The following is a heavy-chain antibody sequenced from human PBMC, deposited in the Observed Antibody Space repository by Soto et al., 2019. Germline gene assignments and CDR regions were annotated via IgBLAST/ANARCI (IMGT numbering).Heavy chain of an antibody. J-gene: IGHJ4*02. Sequence: QPGGSLRLSCAASGFTFDDYAMHWVRQAPGKGLEWVSGISWNSASMDYADSVKDRFSISRDNAENSLYLQMNILKIEDTAFYYCARSFSDSYYDLDFWGQGTLVTVSS. CDR3: ARSFSDSYYDLDF. V-gene: IGHV3-9*01. CDR2: ISWNSASM. CDR1: GFTFDDYA. D-gene: IGHD1-26*01.